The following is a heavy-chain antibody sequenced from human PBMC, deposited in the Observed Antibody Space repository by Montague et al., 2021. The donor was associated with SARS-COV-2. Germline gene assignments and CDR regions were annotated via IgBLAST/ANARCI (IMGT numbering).Heavy chain of an antibody. V-gene: IGHV4-4*02. J-gene: IGHJ4*02. D-gene: IGHD3/OR15-3a*01. CDR3: ARGGLGNRGFDY. CDR1: DVSLSSSTW. CDR2: TYLSGFT. Sequence: SETLSLTCVVSDVSLSSSTWWSWVRQSPGRGLEWVGETYLSGFTQYNPSVKSRVAISLDDSRSQFSLRLTSVTAADTAVYFCARGGLGNRGFDYWGQGALVTVSS.